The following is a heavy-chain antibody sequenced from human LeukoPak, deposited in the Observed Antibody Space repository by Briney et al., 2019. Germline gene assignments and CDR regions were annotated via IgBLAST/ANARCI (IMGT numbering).Heavy chain of an antibody. Sequence: PGGTLRFSSAASGFTFSSIDLSRERQAPGKGRKGVFATNGNGGSTDDAISVKGGFTISRDNFKNTLYMKMISLRATDTTVYYCAKDLDPLLRGFYFHTGMDVWGQGTTVTVSS. D-gene: IGHD2-2*01. V-gene: IGHV3-23*01. CDR3: AKDLDPLLRGFYFHTGMDV. J-gene: IGHJ6*02. CDR2: TNGNGGST. CDR1: GFTFSSID.